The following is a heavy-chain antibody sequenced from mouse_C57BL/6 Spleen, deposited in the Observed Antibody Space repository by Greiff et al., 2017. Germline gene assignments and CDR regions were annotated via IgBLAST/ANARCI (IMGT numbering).Heavy chain of an antibody. Sequence: EVKLVESGPGMVKPSQSLSLTCTVTGYSITSGYDWHWIRHFPGNKLEWMSYISYSGSTNYNPSLKSRISITHDTSKNHFFLKLNSVTTEDTATYYCARRDDGYYGGFAYWGQGTLVTVSA. J-gene: IGHJ3*01. CDR2: ISYSGST. D-gene: IGHD2-3*01. CDR1: GYSITSGYD. CDR3: ARRDDGYYGGFAY. V-gene: IGHV3-1*01.